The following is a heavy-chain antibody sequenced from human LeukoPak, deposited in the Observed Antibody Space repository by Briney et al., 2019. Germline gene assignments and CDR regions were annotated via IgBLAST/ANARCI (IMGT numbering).Heavy chain of an antibody. Sequence: GGSLRLSCSASGFTSTTYGIHWVRQAPGKGLEWVAAISDDGDHKYYADSVKGRLTISRDNSKNTLNLQMNSLRAEDTAVYYCATDRSLSWFDYWGQGTLVTVSS. CDR2: ISDDGDHK. V-gene: IGHV3-30*03. J-gene: IGHJ4*02. CDR3: ATDRSLSWFDY. CDR1: GFTSTTYG. D-gene: IGHD6-13*01.